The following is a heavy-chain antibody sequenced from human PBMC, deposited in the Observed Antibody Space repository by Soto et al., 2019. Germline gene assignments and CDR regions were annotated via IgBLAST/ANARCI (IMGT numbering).Heavy chain of an antibody. Sequence: QVQLVESGGGVVQPGRSLRLSCAASGFTFSSYGMHXXXXXXXXXXEWVAVIWYDGSNKYYADSVKGRFTISRDNSKXXXXXXXXXXXXXXXXXXXXXXXXXXXXXYFDYWGQGTLVIVSS. J-gene: IGHJ4*02. CDR2: IWYDGSNK. CDR1: GFTFSSYG. V-gene: IGHV3-33*01. CDR3: XXXXXXXXXYFDY.